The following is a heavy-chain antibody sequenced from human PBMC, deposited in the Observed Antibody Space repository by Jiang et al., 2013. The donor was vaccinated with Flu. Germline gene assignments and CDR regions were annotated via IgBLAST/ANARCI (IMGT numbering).Heavy chain of an antibody. V-gene: IGHV4-38-2*01. J-gene: IGHJ4*02. Sequence: QLVESGPGLVKPSETLSLTCAVSGYSISSGYYWGWIRQPPGKGLEWIGSIYHSGSTHYNPSLKSRVTISVDTSKNQFSLKLSSVTAADTAVYYCARATYYYDSTGYYDDPLYYFDYWGQGTLVTVSS. CDR3: ARATYYYDSTGYYDDPLYYFDY. CDR1: GYSISSGYY. D-gene: IGHD3-22*01. CDR2: IYHSGST.